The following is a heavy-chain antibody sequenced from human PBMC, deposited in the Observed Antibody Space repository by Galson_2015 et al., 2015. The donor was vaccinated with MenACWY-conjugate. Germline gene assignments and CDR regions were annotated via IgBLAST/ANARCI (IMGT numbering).Heavy chain of an antibody. CDR2: IYYSGST. Sequence: SETLSLTCTVSGGSISSSSYYWGWIRQPPGKGLEWIGSIYYSGSTYYNPSLKSRVTISVDTSKNQFSLKLSSVTAADTAVYYCARGRIRIAAAGTYNWFDPWGQGTLVTVSS. J-gene: IGHJ5*02. D-gene: IGHD6-13*01. CDR1: GGSISSSSYY. CDR3: ARGRIRIAAAGTYNWFDP. V-gene: IGHV4-39*07.